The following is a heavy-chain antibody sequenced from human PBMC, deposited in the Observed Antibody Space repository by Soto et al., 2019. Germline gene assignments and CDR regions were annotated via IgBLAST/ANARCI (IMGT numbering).Heavy chain of an antibody. CDR2: IDHSGST. D-gene: IGHD6-19*01. V-gene: IGHV4-30-2*01. CDR3: ARAPMGSGWYVY. J-gene: IGHJ4*02. CDR1: GGSISRGGYS. Sequence: SETLSLTCAVSGGSISRGGYSWSWIRQPPGKGLEWIGYIDHSGSTSYNPSLKSRVTRSVDRSKTQFSLKLSSVTAADTAVYYCARAPMGSGWYVYWRQGSPVAVSS.